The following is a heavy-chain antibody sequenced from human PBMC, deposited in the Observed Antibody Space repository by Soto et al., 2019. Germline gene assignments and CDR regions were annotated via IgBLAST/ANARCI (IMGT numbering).Heavy chain of an antibody. D-gene: IGHD5-12*01. CDR3: ASTRLVATSVWY. CDR2: ISYSGNT. V-gene: IGHV4-39*01. Sequence: LSLTCSVSGGSISSSSYHWGWIRQPPGKGLEWIGTISYSGNTYYKSSLKSRVTISVDTSKNQFSLKLSSVTAADTAVYYCASTRLVATSVWYWGQGTLVTVSS. J-gene: IGHJ4*02. CDR1: GGSISSSSYH.